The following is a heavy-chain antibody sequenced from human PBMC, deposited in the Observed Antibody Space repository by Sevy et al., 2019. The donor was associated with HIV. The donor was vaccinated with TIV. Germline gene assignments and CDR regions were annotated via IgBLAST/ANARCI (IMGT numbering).Heavy chain of an antibody. Sequence: GGSLRLSCAASGFTFSSYSMNWVRQAPGKGLEWVSSISSSSSYIYYADSVKGRFTISRDNAKNSLYLQMNSLRAEDTAVYYCERDRYSGSYYDRASDIWGKGTMVTVSS. CDR2: ISSSSSYI. V-gene: IGHV3-21*01. J-gene: IGHJ3*02. D-gene: IGHD1-26*01. CDR3: ERDRYSGSYYDRASDI. CDR1: GFTFSSYS.